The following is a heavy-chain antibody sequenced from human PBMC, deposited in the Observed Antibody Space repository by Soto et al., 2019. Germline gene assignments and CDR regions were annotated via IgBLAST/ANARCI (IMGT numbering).Heavy chain of an antibody. V-gene: IGHV1-2*02. CDR3: ARDGTGGSGSYYGYYYGMDV. D-gene: IGHD3-10*01. CDR2: INPNSGGT. J-gene: IGHJ6*02. Sequence: GASVKVSCKASGYTFTGYYMHWVRQAPGQGLEWMGWINPNSGGTNYAQKFQGRVTMTRDTSISTAYMELSRLRSDDTAVYYCARDGTGGSGSYYGYYYGMDVWGQGTTVTVSS. CDR1: GYTFTGYY.